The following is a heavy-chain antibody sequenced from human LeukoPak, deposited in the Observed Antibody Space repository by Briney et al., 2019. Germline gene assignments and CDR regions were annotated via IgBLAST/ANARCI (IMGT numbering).Heavy chain of an antibody. CDR2: ISAYNGNT. CDR1: GYTFASYG. V-gene: IGHV1-18*01. Sequence: VASVKVSCKASGYTFASYGISWVRQAPGQGLEWMGWISAYNGNTNYAQKLQGRVTMTTDTSTSTAYMELRSLRSDDTAVYYCARVENLNYDYVWGSYRPDYWGQGTLVTVSS. J-gene: IGHJ4*02. CDR3: ARVENLNYDYVWGSYRPDY. D-gene: IGHD3-16*02.